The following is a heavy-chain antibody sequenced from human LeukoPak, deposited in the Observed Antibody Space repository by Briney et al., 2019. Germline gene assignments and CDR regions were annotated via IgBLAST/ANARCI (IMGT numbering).Heavy chain of an antibody. CDR3: AKDISVGALYYGMDV. CDR1: GFTFSTYA. J-gene: IGHJ6*02. D-gene: IGHD1-26*01. Sequence: GGSLRLSCAASGFTFSTYAMNWVRQAPGKGLEWVSAISGSGGSTYYADSVKGRFTISRDNSKNTLYLQMNSLRAEDTAVYYCAKDISVGALYYGMDVWGQGTTVTVSS. V-gene: IGHV3-23*01. CDR2: ISGSGGST.